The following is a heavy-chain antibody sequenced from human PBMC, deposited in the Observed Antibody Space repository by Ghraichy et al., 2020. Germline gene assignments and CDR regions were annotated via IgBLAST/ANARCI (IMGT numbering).Heavy chain of an antibody. J-gene: IGHJ4*02. CDR2: ISGSGGST. D-gene: IGHD2-15*01. CDR3: ASSIVVVAATLY. Sequence: LSLTCAASGFTFSSYAMSWVRQAPAKGLECVSAISGSGGSTYYADSVKGRFTISRDNSKNTLYLQMNSLRAEDTAVYYCASSIVVVAATLYWGQGTLVTVSS. V-gene: IGHV3-23*01. CDR1: GFTFSSYA.